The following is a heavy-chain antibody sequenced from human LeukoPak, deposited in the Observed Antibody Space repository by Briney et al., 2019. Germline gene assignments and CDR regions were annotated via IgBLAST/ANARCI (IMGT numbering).Heavy chain of an antibody. D-gene: IGHD2-21*01. V-gene: IGHV3-7*01. CDR3: ARPRGCGTSRCNNFDY. CDR2: MNEYGSEI. J-gene: IGHJ4*02. CDR1: GFTFISYS. Sequence: GGSLRLSCAASGFTFISYSIHWVRQAPGKGLEWVAKMNEYGSEIFYVDSVKGRFTISRDNAKNSLYLQMNRLRAEDTAVYYCARPRGCGTSRCNNFDYWGQGTLATVSS.